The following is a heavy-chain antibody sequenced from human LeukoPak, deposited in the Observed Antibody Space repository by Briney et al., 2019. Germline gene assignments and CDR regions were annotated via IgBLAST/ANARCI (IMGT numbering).Heavy chain of an antibody. V-gene: IGHV4-38-2*02. CDR1: GYSISSGYY. D-gene: IGHD1-26*01. J-gene: IGHJ4*02. CDR3: ARAPIVGATLFLDY. CDR2: IYHSGST. Sequence: PSETLSLTCTVSGYSISSGYYWGWIRQPPGKGLEWIGSIYHSGSTYYNPSLKSRVTISVDTSKNQFSLKLSSVTAADTAVCYCARAPIVGATLFLDYWGQGTLVTVSS.